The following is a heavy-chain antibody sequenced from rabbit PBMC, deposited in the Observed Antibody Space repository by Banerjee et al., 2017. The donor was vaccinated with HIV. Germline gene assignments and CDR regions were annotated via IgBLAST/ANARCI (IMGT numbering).Heavy chain of an antibody. CDR1: GFSLSNNYV. CDR3: ARKGDDYDNYYFNL. J-gene: IGHJ4*01. D-gene: IGHD2-1*01. Sequence: QSLEESGGDLVKPEGSLALTCTASGFSLSNNYVMCWVRQAPGKGLEWIACIYTSSGSTYYASWAKGRFTISKTSSTTVTLQMTSLTAADTATYFCARKGDDYDNYYFNLWGPGTLVTVS. CDR2: IYTSSGST. V-gene: IGHV1S40*01.